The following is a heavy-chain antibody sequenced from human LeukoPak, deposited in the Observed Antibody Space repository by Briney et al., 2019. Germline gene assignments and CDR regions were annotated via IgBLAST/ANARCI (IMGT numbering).Heavy chain of an antibody. CDR3: ARDFCSAGSCYPDN. V-gene: IGHV3-66*01. CDR1: GFTVSSNY. D-gene: IGHD2-15*01. CDR2: IYSGGST. Sequence: GGSLRLSCAASGFTVSSNYMTWVRQAPGKGLEWVSVIYSGGSTYYADSVKGRFTISRDNSKNTLYLQMNSLRVEDTAVYCCARDFCSAGSCYPDNWGQGTLVTVSS. J-gene: IGHJ4*02.